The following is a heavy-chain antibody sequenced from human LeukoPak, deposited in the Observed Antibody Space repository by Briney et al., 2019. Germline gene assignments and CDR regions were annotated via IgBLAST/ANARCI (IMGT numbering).Heavy chain of an antibody. Sequence: GGSLRLSCEASGFTFSSYGMHWVRQAPGKGLEWVSVIWFDGTNKYYGDSVKGRFTISRDNSKNTLYLQMNSLRADDTAIYYCARGGYSSSWLLDNWGQGTLVIVSS. D-gene: IGHD6-13*01. J-gene: IGHJ4*02. CDR2: IWFDGTNK. CDR3: ARGGYSSSWLLDN. CDR1: GFTFSSYG. V-gene: IGHV3-33*01.